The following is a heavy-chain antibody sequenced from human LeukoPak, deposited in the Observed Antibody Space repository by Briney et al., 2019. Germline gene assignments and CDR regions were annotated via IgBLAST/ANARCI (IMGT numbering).Heavy chain of an antibody. J-gene: IGHJ3*02. CDR3: AKESVEMATISAFDI. CDR1: GYTFTGYY. D-gene: IGHD5-24*01. Sequence: ASVKVSCKASGYTFTGYYMHWVRQAPGQGLEWMGWINPNSGGTNDAQKFQGRVTMTRDTSISTAYMELSRLRAEDTALYYCAKESVEMATISAFDIWGQGTMVTVSS. CDR2: INPNSGGT. V-gene: IGHV1-2*02.